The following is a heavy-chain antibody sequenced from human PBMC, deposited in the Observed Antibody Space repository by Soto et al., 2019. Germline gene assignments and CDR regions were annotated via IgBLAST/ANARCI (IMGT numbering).Heavy chain of an antibody. D-gene: IGHD6-13*01. CDR3: ARDPSGAAEDYYYGVDV. CDR1: GGTFSSYT. Sequence: QVQLVQSGAEVKKPGSSVKVSCKASGGTFSSYTISWVRQAPGQGLEWIGRIIPILGIANYAQKFQGRVTITADKSTSTAYMELSSLRSEDTAVYYCARDPSGAAEDYYYGVDVWGQGTTVTVSS. J-gene: IGHJ6*02. V-gene: IGHV1-69*08. CDR2: IIPILGIA.